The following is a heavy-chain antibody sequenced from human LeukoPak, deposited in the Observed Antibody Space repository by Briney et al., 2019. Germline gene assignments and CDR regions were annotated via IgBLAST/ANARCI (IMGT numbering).Heavy chain of an antibody. CDR2: ISGSGGGT. CDR1: GFTFSDHY. Sequence: PGGSLRLSCAASGFTFSDHYMDWVRQAPGKGLEWVSCISGSGGGTYYADSAKGRFTISRDNAKNSLYLQMNSLRAEDTAVYYCARDSHVLMVYAIRDYWGQGTLVTVSS. D-gene: IGHD2-8*01. V-gene: IGHV3-11*04. CDR3: ARDSHVLMVYAIRDY. J-gene: IGHJ4*02.